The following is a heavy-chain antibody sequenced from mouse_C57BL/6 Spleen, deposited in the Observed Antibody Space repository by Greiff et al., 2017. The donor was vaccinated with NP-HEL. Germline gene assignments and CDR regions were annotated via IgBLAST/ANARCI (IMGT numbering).Heavy chain of an antibody. CDR1: GYTFTDYY. Sequence: VQLQQSGPELVKPGASVKISCKASGYTFTDYYMNWVKQSHGKSLEWIGDINPNNGGTSYNQKFKGKATLTVDKSSSTAYMELRSLTSEDSAVYYCARQDGSYPYFDYWGQGTTLTVSS. D-gene: IGHD5-1*01. CDR2: INPNNGGT. V-gene: IGHV1-26*01. J-gene: IGHJ2*01. CDR3: ARQDGSYPYFDY.